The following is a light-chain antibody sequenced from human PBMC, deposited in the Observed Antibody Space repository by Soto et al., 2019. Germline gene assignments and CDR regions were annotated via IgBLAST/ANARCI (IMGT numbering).Light chain of an antibody. CDR3: QQYGSSGT. V-gene: IGKV3-15*01. Sequence: EIVMTQSPATLSVSSGRIATLSCRASQSVSSNLAWYQHKPGQAPRLLIYGASTRATGIPARFSGSGSGTDFTLTISRLEPEDFAVYYCQQYGSSGTFGQGTKVDI. CDR2: GAS. J-gene: IGKJ1*01. CDR1: QSVSSN.